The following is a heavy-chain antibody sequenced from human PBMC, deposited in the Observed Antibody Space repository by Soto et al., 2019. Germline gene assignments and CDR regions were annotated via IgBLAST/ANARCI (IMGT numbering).Heavy chain of an antibody. CDR1: GGSISSSSYY. Sequence: PSETLSLTCTVSGGSISSSSYYWGWIRQPPGKGLEWIGSIYYSGSTYYNPSLKSRVTISVDTSKNQFSLKLSSVTAADTAVYYCARTYYDFWSGYYYYYGMDVWGQGTTATVSS. V-gene: IGHV4-39*01. CDR2: IYYSGST. D-gene: IGHD3-3*01. CDR3: ARTYYDFWSGYYYYYGMDV. J-gene: IGHJ6*02.